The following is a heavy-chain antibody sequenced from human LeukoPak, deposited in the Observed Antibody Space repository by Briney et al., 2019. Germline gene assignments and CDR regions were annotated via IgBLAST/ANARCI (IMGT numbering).Heavy chain of an antibody. CDR1: GFTFDDYG. CDR2: INWNGGST. CDR3: AKAVGSSSGTDY. Sequence: GGSLRLSCAASGFTFDDYGMSWVRQAPGKGLEWVSGINWNGGSTYYADSVKGRFTISRDNSKNTLYLQMNSLRAEDTAVYYCAKAVGSSSGTDYWGQGTLVTVSS. J-gene: IGHJ4*02. D-gene: IGHD6-6*01. V-gene: IGHV3-20*04.